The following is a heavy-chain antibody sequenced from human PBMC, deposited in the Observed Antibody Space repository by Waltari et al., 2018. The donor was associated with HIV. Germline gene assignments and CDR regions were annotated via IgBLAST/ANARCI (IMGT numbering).Heavy chain of an antibody. Sequence: QIQLVQSGAEVKKPGASVKVSCQASGYNFGGYGISWVRQVAGQGLEWMGWIGTNNGNTKYGQKFQDRVTMTTDTTMITAYMELRSLRSDDTAVFYCARSERSQDQQLVSFFDYWGQGTLVIVSS. CDR1: GYNFGGYG. CDR2: IGTNNGNT. D-gene: IGHD1-1*01. V-gene: IGHV1-18*04. CDR3: ARSERSQDQQLVSFFDY. J-gene: IGHJ4*02.